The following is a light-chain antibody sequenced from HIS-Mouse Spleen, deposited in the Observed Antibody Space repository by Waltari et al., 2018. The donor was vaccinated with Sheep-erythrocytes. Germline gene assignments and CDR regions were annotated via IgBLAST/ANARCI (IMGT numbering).Light chain of an antibody. Sequence: QSALTQPPSASGSPGQSVTISCTGTSSDVGGYNYVSWYQQHPGKAPKLMIYEVSKRPSGVPARFSGSKSGNTASLTVSGLQDEDEADYYCSSYAGSNNWVFGGGTKLTVL. CDR3: SSYAGSNNWV. J-gene: IGLJ3*02. CDR2: EVS. V-gene: IGLV2-8*01. CDR1: SSDVGGYNY.